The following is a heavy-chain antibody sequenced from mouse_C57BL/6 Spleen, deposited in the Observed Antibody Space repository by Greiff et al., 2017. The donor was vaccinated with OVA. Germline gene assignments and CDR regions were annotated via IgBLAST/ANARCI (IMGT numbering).Heavy chain of an antibody. J-gene: IGHJ4*01. CDR3: ARTTTVVAPYYAMDY. CDR2: ISSGSSTI. Sequence: DVQLVESGGGLVKPGGSLKLSCAASGFTFSDYGMHWVRQAPEKGLEWVAYISSGSSTIYYADTVKGRFTISRDNAKNTLFLQMTSLRSEDTAMYYCARTTTVVAPYYAMDYWGQGTSVTVSS. V-gene: IGHV5-17*01. D-gene: IGHD1-1*01. CDR1: GFTFSDYG.